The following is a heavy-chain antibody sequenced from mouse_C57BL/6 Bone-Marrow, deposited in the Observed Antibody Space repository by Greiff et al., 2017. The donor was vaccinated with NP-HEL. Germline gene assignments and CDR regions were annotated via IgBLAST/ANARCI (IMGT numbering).Heavy chain of an antibody. CDR3: ARQGVYYDYDWFAY. CDR1: GFTFSDYY. V-gene: IGHV5-12*01. CDR2: ISNGGGST. J-gene: IGHJ3*01. D-gene: IGHD2-4*01. Sequence: EVKLMESGGGLVQPGGSLKLSCAASGFTFSDYYMYWVRQTPEKRLEWVAYISNGGGSTYYPDTVKGRFTISRDNAKNTLYLQMSRLKSEDTAMYYCARQGVYYDYDWFAYWGQGTLVTVSA.